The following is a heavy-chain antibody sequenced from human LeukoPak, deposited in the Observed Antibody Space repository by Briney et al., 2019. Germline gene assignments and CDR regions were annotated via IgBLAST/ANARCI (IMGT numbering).Heavy chain of an antibody. D-gene: IGHD3-3*01. Sequence: VKVSCKASGGTFRSYAISWVRPAPGQGLGWMGGIIPIFGTANYAQKFQGRVTITADESTSTAYMELSSLRSEDTAVYYCAREPEGFFDYWGQGTLVTVSS. J-gene: IGHJ4*02. CDR3: AREPEGFFDY. CDR2: IIPIFGTA. V-gene: IGHV1-69*13. CDR1: GGTFRSYA.